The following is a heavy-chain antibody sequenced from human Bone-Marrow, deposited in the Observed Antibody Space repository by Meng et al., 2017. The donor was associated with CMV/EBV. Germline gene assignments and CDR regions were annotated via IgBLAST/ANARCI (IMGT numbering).Heavy chain of an antibody. D-gene: IGHD6-6*01. V-gene: IGHV4-34*01. Sequence: SETLSLTCAVYGGSFSGYYWSWIRQPPGKGLEWIGEINHSGSTNYNPSLKSRVTISVDTSKNQFSLKLSSVTAADTAVYYCARGGIAAPFDYWGQGTLVTFSS. J-gene: IGHJ4*02. CDR3: ARGGIAAPFDY. CDR2: INHSGST. CDR1: GGSFSGYY.